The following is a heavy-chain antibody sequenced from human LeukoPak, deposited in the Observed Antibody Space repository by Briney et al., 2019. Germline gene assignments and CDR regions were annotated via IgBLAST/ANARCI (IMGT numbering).Heavy chain of an antibody. V-gene: IGHV4-39*01. CDR1: GASVSGSPYY. CDR3: AKSGGYGLIDY. D-gene: IGHD1-26*01. CDR2: IYSSGST. J-gene: IGHJ4*02. Sequence: PSETLSLTCTVSGASVSGSPYYWGWIRQPPGKVLEWIGSIYSSGSTYYNASLQSRFTISIETSKNQISLRLNAVTAADTAIYYCAKSGGYGLIDYWGQGTLVTVSS.